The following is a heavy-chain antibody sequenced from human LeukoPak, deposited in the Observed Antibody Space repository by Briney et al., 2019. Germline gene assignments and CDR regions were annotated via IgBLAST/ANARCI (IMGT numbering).Heavy chain of an antibody. J-gene: IGHJ4*02. CDR3: ARVVGYDILTGYSNYFDY. D-gene: IGHD3-9*01. CDR1: GYTFTGYY. V-gene: IGHV1-2*02. CDR2: INPNSGGT. Sequence: GASVKVSCKASGYTFTGYYMHWVRQAPGQGLEWMGWINPNSGGTNYAQRSQGRVTMTRDMSISTAYMELSRLRSDDTAVYYCARVVGYDILTGYSNYFDYWGQGTLVTVSS.